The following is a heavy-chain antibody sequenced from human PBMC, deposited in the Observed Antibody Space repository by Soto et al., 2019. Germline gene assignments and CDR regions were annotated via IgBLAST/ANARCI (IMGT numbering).Heavy chain of an antibody. CDR3: AKDDCTNGVCFQAVEYFQH. V-gene: IGHV3-23*01. CDR2: TSGSGGST. J-gene: IGHJ1*01. D-gene: IGHD2-8*01. CDR1: GFTFSSYA. Sequence: GGSLRLSCAASGFTFSSYAMSWVRQAPGKGLEWVSATSGSGGSTYYADSVKGRFAISRDNSKNTLYLQMNSLRAEDTAVYYCAKDDCTNGVCFQAVEYFQHWGQGTLVTVS.